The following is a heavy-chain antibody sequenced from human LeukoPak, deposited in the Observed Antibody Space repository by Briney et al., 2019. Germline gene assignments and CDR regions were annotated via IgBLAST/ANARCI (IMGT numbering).Heavy chain of an antibody. V-gene: IGHV3-30*02. CDR2: IRYDGSNK. CDR3: AKDANSWNYGGDY. J-gene: IGHJ4*02. CDR1: GFTFSSYG. Sequence: PGGSLRLSCAASGFTFSSYGMHWVRQAPGKGLEWVAFIRYDGSNKYYADSVKGRFTISRDNSKNTLYLQMNSLRAEDTAVYYCAKDANSWNYGGDYWGQGTLVTVSS. D-gene: IGHD1-7*01.